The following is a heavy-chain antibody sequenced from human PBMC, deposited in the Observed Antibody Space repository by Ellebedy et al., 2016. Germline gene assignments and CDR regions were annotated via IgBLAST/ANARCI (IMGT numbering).Heavy chain of an antibody. Sequence: ASVKVSCXTSGYTFTHYGITWVRQAPGQGLEWMGWISCYSGDTNYAQKFQGRVTMTTDASTTTVYMELRSLRSDDTAVYFCARPIVGATGGGDYYYYGMDVWGQGTTVTVSS. J-gene: IGHJ6*02. D-gene: IGHD1-26*01. V-gene: IGHV1-18*04. CDR1: GYTFTHYG. CDR3: ARPIVGATGGGDYYYYGMDV. CDR2: ISCYSGDT.